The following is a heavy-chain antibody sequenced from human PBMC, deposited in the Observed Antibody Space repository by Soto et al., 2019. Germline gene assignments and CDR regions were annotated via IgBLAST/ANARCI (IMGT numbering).Heavy chain of an antibody. CDR1: GYTLTELS. V-gene: IGHV5-10-1*01. CDR2: IDPSDSYT. Sequence: KVCWKVSGYTLTELSMHLVRQAPGKGLEWMGRIDPSDSYTNYSPSFQGHVTISADKSISTAYLQWSGLKASDTAMYYCAITEGEDYYYGMDVWGQGTTVTVS. D-gene: IGHD3-10*01. CDR3: AITEGEDYYYGMDV. J-gene: IGHJ6*02.